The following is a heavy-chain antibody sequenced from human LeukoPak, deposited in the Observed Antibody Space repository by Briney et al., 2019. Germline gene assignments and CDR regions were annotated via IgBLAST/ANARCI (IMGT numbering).Heavy chain of an antibody. V-gene: IGHV3-64D*06. J-gene: IGHJ4*02. D-gene: IGHD5-24*01. Sequence: GGSLRLSCSASGFTFSTYGMHWVRQVPGKGLAFVSLISSNGYGTYYTNSVRGRFTISRDNSKNTLYLQMSSLRVEDTAVYYCVEGPRNGYNFGVFDYWGQGTLVTVSS. CDR2: ISSNGYGT. CDR3: VEGPRNGYNFGVFDY. CDR1: GFTFSTYG.